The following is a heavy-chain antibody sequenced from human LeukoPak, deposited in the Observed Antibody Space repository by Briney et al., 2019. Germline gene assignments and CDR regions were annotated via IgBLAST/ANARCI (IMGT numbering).Heavy chain of an antibody. D-gene: IGHD3-3*01. CDR2: INPNSGGT. CDR1: GYTFTGYY. CDR3: ARALYDFWSGYYKDFGY. J-gene: IGHJ4*02. Sequence: ASLKVSCKASGYTFTGYYMHWVRQAPGQGLEWMGWINPNSGGTNYAQKFQGRVTMTRDTSISTAYMELSRLRSDDTAVYYCARALYDFWSGYYKDFGYWGQGTLVTVSS. V-gene: IGHV1-2*02.